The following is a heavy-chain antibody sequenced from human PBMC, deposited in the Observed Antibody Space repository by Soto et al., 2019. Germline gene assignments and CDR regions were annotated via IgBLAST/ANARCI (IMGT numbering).Heavy chain of an antibody. D-gene: IGHD4-17*01. CDR2: SGSGGST. V-gene: IGHV3-23*01. Sequence: EVQLLESGGGLVQPGGSLRLSCAASGFTFSSYAMNWVRQAPGKGLEWVSVSGSGGSTYYADAVKGRFTISRDNPKNTLYLQMNSLRAEDTAVYYCAKRTVGWYFDLWGRGTLVTVSS. J-gene: IGHJ2*01. CDR1: GFTFSSYA. CDR3: AKRTVGWYFDL.